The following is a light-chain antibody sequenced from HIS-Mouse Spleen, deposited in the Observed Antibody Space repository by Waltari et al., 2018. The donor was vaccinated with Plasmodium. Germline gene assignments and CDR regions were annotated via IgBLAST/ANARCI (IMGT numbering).Light chain of an antibody. CDR3: CSYAGSYTYV. V-gene: IGLV2-11*01. CDR2: DVS. J-gene: IGLJ1*01. Sequence: QSALTQPRSVSGSPGQSVTISCTGTSSDVGGYNYVPWYQQHPGKAPKRMLYDVSKRPSGVPDRFSGSKSGNTASLTISGLQAEDEADYYCCSYAGSYTYVFGTGTKVTVL. CDR1: SSDVGGYNY.